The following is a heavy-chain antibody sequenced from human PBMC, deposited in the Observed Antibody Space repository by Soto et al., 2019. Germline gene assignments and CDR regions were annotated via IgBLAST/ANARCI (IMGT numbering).Heavy chain of an antibody. V-gene: IGHV1-18*01. CDR1: GYTFTSYS. J-gene: IGHJ4*02. CDR2: ISAYNGNT. Sequence: KKTGASVKVSCKASGYTFTSYSISWVRQTSGQGLEWMGWISAYNGNTNYAQKLQGRVTMTTDTSTSTAYMELRSLRSDDTAVYYCARGEMATTSPFDYWGQGTLVTVSS. D-gene: IGHD5-12*01. CDR3: ARGEMATTSPFDY.